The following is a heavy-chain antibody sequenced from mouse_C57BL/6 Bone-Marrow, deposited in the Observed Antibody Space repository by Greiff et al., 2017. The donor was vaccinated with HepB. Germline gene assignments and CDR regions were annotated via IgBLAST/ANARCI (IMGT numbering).Heavy chain of an antibody. V-gene: IGHV2-5*01. CDR3: AKTHYYGNWYFDV. CDR1: GFSLTSYG. CDR2: IWRGGST. Sequence: ESGPGLVQPSQSLSITCTVSGFSLTSYGVHWVRQSPGKGLEWLGVIWRGGSTDYNAAFMSRLSITKDNSKSQVFFKMNSLQADDTAIYYCAKTHYYGNWYFDVWGTGTTVTVSS. D-gene: IGHD1-1*01. J-gene: IGHJ1*03.